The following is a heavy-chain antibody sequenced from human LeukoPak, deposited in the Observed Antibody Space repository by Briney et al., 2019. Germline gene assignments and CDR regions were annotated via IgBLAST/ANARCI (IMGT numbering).Heavy chain of an antibody. V-gene: IGHV3-66*01. CDR2: ISGGGRT. CDR3: ARGLGIAAAIYYNGMDV. D-gene: IGHD6-13*01. J-gene: IGHJ6*02. CDR1: GFTVRSNY. Sequence: PGGSLRLSCAASGFTVRSNYMSWVRQAPGKGPQWASVISGGGRTYYADTVKGRFNISRDDFRNTLDLQMSSLRAEDTAVYYCARGLGIAAAIYYNGMDVWGQGTTVTVSS.